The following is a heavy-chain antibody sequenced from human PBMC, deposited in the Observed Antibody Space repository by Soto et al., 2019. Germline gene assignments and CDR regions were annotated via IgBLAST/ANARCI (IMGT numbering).Heavy chain of an antibody. CDR3: ARDRVYYYGSERDGKDV. CDR2: INHVGGT. D-gene: IGHD3-10*01. J-gene: IGHJ6*02. V-gene: IGHV4-34*01. Sequence: SETLSLTCAVYGGFLSESYWTWIRQPPGKGLEWIGEINHVGGTNYNPSLKSRVTMSVDTSQNQFSLKLSSVTAADTAVYYCARDRVYYYGSERDGKDVWGQGTTVTVSS. CDR1: GGFLSESY.